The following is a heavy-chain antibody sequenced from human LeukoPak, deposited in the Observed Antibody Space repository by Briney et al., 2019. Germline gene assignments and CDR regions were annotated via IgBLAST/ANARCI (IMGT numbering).Heavy chain of an antibody. CDR1: GFTFRGYG. D-gene: IGHD3-3*01. Sequence: PGGSLRLSCAGSGFTFRGYGMHWVRQAPGKGLEWATGIAYDGSRKHYADSVKGRFTISRDNSRNTMDLQMNSLRVEDTAVYHCTRYDSSRFDPWGQGTLVIVSS. CDR2: IAYDGSRK. J-gene: IGHJ5*02. V-gene: IGHV3-30*03. CDR3: TRYDSSRFDP.